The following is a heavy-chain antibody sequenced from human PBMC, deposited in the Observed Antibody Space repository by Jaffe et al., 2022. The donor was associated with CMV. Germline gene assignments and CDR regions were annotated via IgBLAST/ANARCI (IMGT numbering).Heavy chain of an antibody. Sequence: EVQLVESGGGLVKPGGSLRLSCAASGFTFSSYSMNWVRQAPGKGLEWVSSISSSSSYIYYADSVKGRFTISRDNAKNSLYLQMNSLRAEDTAVYYCAREGDSNYDYYYYGMDVWGQGTTVTVSS. J-gene: IGHJ6*02. CDR2: ISSSSSYI. CDR3: AREGDSNYDYYYYGMDV. CDR1: GFTFSSYS. D-gene: IGHD4-4*01. V-gene: IGHV3-21*01.